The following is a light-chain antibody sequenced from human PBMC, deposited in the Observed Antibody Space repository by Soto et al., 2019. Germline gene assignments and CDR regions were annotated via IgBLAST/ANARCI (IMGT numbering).Light chain of an antibody. CDR3: HSYDRSLSGSV. Sequence: QSVLTQPPSASGSPGQSVTISCTGTSSDVGAYIFVSWYQQHPGKAPKLLIYDVNRRPPGVPDRFFGSKSGNTASLTVSGLQAEDEADYYCHSYDRSLSGSVFGGGTQLTVL. CDR1: SSDVGAYIF. V-gene: IGLV2-8*01. J-gene: IGLJ3*02. CDR2: DVN.